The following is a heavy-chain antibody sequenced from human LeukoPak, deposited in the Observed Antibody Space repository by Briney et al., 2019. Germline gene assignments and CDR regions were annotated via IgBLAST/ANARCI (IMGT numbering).Heavy chain of an antibody. V-gene: IGHV3-7*01. Sequence: GGSLRLSCAASGFTFSSCWMSWVRQAPGKGLEWVANIKQDGSEKYYVDSVKGRFTIPRDNAKNSLYLQMNSLRAEDTAVYYCARALGDYYYYYMDVWGKGTTVTVSS. CDR1: GFTFSSCW. D-gene: IGHD7-27*01. CDR2: IKQDGSEK. J-gene: IGHJ6*03. CDR3: ARALGDYYYYYMDV.